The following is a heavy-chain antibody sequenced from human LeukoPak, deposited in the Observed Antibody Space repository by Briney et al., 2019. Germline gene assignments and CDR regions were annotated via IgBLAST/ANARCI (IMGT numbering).Heavy chain of an antibody. V-gene: IGHV4-39*01. J-gene: IGHJ3*02. D-gene: IGHD4-17*01. Sequence: SETLSLTCTVSVGSISSSSYDWGWIRQLPGKGLEWNGSIYYSGSTYYNPSLKSRVTISVDTSKNQFSLKLSSVTAADTAVYYCANRKDYGDYVHAFDIWGQGTMVTVSS. CDR3: ANRKDYGDYVHAFDI. CDR2: IYYSGST. CDR1: VGSISSSSYD.